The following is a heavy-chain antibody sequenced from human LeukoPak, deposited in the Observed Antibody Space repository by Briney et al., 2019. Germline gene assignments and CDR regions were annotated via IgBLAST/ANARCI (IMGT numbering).Heavy chain of an antibody. Sequence: ASVKVSCKASGGTFSSYAISWVRQAPGQGLEWMGWISAYNGNTNYAQKLQGRVTMTTDTSTSTAYMELRSLRSDDTAVYYCASGPPYGGVYYYYGMDVWGQGTTVTVSS. J-gene: IGHJ6*02. CDR1: GGTFSSYA. D-gene: IGHD4-23*01. CDR3: ASGPPYGGVYYYYGMDV. CDR2: ISAYNGNT. V-gene: IGHV1-18*01.